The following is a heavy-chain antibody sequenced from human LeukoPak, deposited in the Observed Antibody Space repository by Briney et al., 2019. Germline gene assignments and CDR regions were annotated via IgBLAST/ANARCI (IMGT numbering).Heavy chain of an antibody. J-gene: IGHJ3*02. D-gene: IGHD2-2*01. Sequence: SETLSLTCAVYGGSFSGYYWSWIRQPPGKGLEWIGEINHSGSTNYNPSLKSRVTISVDTSKNQSSLKLSSVTAADTAVYYCARSIYQLLDDAFDIWGQGTMVTVSS. CDR3: ARSIYQLLDDAFDI. CDR2: INHSGST. V-gene: IGHV4-34*01. CDR1: GGSFSGYY.